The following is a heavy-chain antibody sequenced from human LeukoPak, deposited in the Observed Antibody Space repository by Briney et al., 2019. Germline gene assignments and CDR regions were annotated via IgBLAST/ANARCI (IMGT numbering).Heavy chain of an antibody. Sequence: GALRLSCAASGFTFSTYSMNWVRQAPGKGLEWVSAISSVSNYIYYADSVKGRFTISRDNAKNSLYLQMNSLRAEDTAVYYCARDRARVSDYWGQGTLVTVSS. V-gene: IGHV3-21*01. CDR3: ARDRARVSDY. CDR1: GFTFSTYS. D-gene: IGHD3-22*01. CDR2: ISSVSNYI. J-gene: IGHJ4*02.